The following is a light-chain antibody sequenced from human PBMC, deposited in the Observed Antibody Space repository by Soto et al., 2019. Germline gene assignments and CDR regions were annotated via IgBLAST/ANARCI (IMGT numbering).Light chain of an antibody. V-gene: IGKV3D-15*01. J-gene: IGKJ5*01. CDR2: DAS. CDR1: QSVSSN. CDR3: QQYNSWPPIT. Sequence: EIVMTQSPATLSVSPGERATLSGRASQSVSSNLAWYQQKPGQAPSLLIYDASTRATGVPARFSGSGSGTEFTLTVSSLQSEDFAVYYCQQYNSWPPITFGQGTRLEIK.